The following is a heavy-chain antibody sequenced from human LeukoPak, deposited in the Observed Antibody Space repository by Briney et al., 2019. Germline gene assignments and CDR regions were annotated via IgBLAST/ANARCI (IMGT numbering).Heavy chain of an antibody. CDR2: IDPSDSYT. J-gene: IGHJ3*02. D-gene: IGHD2-21*02. CDR1: GYRFTSYW. Sequence: AGESLKISCKGSGYRFTSYWISWVRQMPGKGLEWMGRIDPSDSYTNYSPSFQRHVTISADKSISTAYLQWSSLKASDTAMYYCARRALPPAYCGGDCFDAFDIWGQGTMVTVSS. V-gene: IGHV5-10-1*01. CDR3: ARRALPPAYCGGDCFDAFDI.